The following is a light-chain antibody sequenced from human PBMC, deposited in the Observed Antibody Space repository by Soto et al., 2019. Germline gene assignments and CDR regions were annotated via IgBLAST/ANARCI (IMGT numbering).Light chain of an antibody. CDR2: DTA. CDR3: QHRINWPLT. Sequence: EIVLTQSPGTLSLSPGERATLSCRASQSISTYLAWYQQKPGQAPRPLIYDTANRATGIPARFSGSGSGTDFTLTISTLEPEDFAVYYCQHRINWPLTFGGGTKVEIK. V-gene: IGKV3-11*01. CDR1: QSISTY. J-gene: IGKJ4*01.